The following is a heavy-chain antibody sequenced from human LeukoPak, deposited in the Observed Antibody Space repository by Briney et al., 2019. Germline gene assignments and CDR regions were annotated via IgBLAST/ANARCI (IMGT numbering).Heavy chain of an antibody. J-gene: IGHJ4*02. CDR3: ARGWASEAFDY. CDR2: IYSGGST. Sequence: GGSLRLSCAASEFSVGSNYMTWVRQAPGKGLEWVSLIYSGGSTYYADSVKGRFTISRDNSKNTLYLQMNSLRAEDTAVYYCARGWASEAFDYWGQGTLVTVSS. D-gene: IGHD3-16*01. CDR1: EFSVGSNY. V-gene: IGHV3-66*01.